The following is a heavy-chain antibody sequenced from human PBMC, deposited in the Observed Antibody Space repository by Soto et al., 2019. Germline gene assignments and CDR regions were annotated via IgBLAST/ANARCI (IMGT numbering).Heavy chain of an antibody. CDR1: GGSISSGGYY. CDR3: ARLGDYYQAFDY. Sequence: SETLSLTCTVSGGSISSGGYYWSWIRQPPGKGLEWIGYIYYSGSTNYNPSLKSRVTISVDTSKNQFSLKLSSVTAADTAVYYCARLGDYYQAFDYWSRGTLVTVSS. V-gene: IGHV4-61*08. D-gene: IGHD3-22*01. CDR2: IYYSGST. J-gene: IGHJ4*02.